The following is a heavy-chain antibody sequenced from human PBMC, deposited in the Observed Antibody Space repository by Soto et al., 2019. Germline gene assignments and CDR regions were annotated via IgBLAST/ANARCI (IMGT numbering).Heavy chain of an antibody. D-gene: IGHD4-17*01. V-gene: IGHV3-30-3*01. CDR3: ARVWAPATTVTTNFDY. CDR1: GFTFSSYA. CDR2: ISYDGSNK. Sequence: PGGSLRLSCAASGFTFSSYAMHWVRQAPGKGLEWVAVISYDGSNKYYADSVKGRFTISRDNSKNTLYLQMNSLRAEDTAVYYCARVWAPATTVTTNFDYWGQGTLVTV. J-gene: IGHJ4*02.